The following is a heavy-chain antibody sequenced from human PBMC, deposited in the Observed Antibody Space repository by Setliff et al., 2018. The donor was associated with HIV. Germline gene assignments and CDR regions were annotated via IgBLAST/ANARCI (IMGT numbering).Heavy chain of an antibody. CDR2: IYYSGST. V-gene: IGHV4-59*11. D-gene: IGHD3-10*01. CDR1: GDSISSHY. Sequence: PSETLSLTCTVSGDSISSHYWSWIRQPPGKGLEWIGYIYYSGSTNYNPSLKSRVTISVDTSKNQFSLKLSSVTAADTAVYYCARVLWFGDDNWFDPWGQGTLVTVSS. J-gene: IGHJ5*02. CDR3: ARVLWFGDDNWFDP.